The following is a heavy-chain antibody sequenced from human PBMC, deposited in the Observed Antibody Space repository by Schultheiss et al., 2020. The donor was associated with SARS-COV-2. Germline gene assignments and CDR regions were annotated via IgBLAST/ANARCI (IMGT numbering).Heavy chain of an antibody. CDR1: GIGLGAYG. J-gene: IGHJ6*02. Sequence: GGSLRLSCAVSGIGLGAYGMHWVRQAPGKGLDWVIVIWYDGSNKYYADSVKGRFTISRDNSKSTVSLQMNSLRVEDTAIYYCVREIPAFDLWGQGTTVTVSS. CDR2: IWYDGSNK. V-gene: IGHV3-33*08. CDR3: VREIPAFDL. D-gene: IGHD3-9*01.